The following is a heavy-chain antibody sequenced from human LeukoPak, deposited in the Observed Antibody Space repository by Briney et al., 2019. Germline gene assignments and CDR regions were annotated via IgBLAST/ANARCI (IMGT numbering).Heavy chain of an antibody. D-gene: IGHD5-24*01. CDR1: GFTFSSYA. Sequence: GGSLRLSCAASGFTFSSYAMHWVRQTPGKGLEWVSYISSSGSTIYYADSVKGRFTISRDNAKNSLYLQMNSLRAEDTAVYYCARDLGVLFGMATPIWGQGTLVTVSS. CDR2: ISSSGSTI. CDR3: ARDLGVLFGMATPI. J-gene: IGHJ4*02. V-gene: IGHV3-48*04.